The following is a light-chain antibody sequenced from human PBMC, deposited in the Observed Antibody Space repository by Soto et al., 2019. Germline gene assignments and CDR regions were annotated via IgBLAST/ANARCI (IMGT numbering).Light chain of an antibody. J-gene: IGLJ1*01. CDR2: SNN. V-gene: IGLV1-44*01. CDR1: SSDVGSNT. Sequence: QSVLTQPPSASATPGQRVTISCSGRSSDVGSNTVNWYQQFPGAAPKLLIYSNNQRPSGVPDRFSGSKSGTSASLAISGLQSEDEADYYCAAWDDSLNGYVFGTGTKV. CDR3: AAWDDSLNGYV.